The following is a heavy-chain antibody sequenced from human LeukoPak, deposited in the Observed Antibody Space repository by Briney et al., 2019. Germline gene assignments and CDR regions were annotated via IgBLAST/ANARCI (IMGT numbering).Heavy chain of an antibody. CDR2: IYYSGST. V-gene: IGHV4-59*01. Sequence: SEILSLTCTVSGGSISSYYWSWIRQPPGKGLEWIGYIYYSGSTNYNPSLKSRVTISVYTSKNQFSLKLSSVTAADTAVYYCARTTEGYCRGGSCYYYYYYMDVWGKGTTVTVSS. J-gene: IGHJ6*03. CDR1: GGSISSYY. CDR3: ARTTEGYCRGGSCYYYYYYMDV. D-gene: IGHD2-15*01.